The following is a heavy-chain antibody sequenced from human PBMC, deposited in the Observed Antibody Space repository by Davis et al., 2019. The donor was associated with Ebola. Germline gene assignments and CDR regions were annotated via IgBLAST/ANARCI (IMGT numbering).Heavy chain of an antibody. V-gene: IGHV5-51*01. Sequence: GESLKISCKDSGNSFSTHWIGWVRQMPGKGLEWMGLIYTGDSDTRYSPSFRGQVTISADKSFKTAFLQWSSLKASDTARYYCATLRRTITGMDDAFDIWGQGTIVTVSS. CDR2: IYTGDSDT. CDR1: GNSFSTHW. J-gene: IGHJ3*02. CDR3: ATLRRTITGMDDAFDI. D-gene: IGHD1-20*01.